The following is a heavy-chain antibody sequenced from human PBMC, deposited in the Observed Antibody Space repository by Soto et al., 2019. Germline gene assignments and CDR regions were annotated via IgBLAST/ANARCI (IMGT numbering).Heavy chain of an antibody. D-gene: IGHD6-13*01. CDR2: ISSSGSII. J-gene: IGHJ6*02. V-gene: IGHV3-48*01. CDR3: ARDAGIALTGDYYAMDV. CDR1: GFTFSSYN. Sequence: PRGSLRLSCAASGFTFSSYNMNWVRQSPGKGLEWVSYISSSGSIIYYADSVKGRFTVSRDEAKNSLYLQMNSLRVEDTAVYYCARDAGIALTGDYYAMDVWGQGTTVTV.